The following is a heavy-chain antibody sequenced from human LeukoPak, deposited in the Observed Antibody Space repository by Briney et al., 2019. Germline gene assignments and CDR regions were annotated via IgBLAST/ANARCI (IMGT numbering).Heavy chain of an antibody. CDR2: ISSSSSYI. Sequence: GGSLRLSCAASGYTFSSYCMNWVRQAPGKGLEWVSSISSSSSYIYYAASVKGRFTISRDNAKNSLYLQMNSLRAEDTAVYYCAELGITMIGGVWGKGTTVTISS. D-gene: IGHD3-10*02. V-gene: IGHV3-21*01. CDR1: GYTFSSYC. J-gene: IGHJ6*04. CDR3: AELGITMIGGV.